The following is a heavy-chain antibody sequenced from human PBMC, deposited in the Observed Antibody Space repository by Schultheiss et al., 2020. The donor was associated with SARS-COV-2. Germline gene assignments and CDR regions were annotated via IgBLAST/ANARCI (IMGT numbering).Heavy chain of an antibody. V-gene: IGHV4-31*03. CDR2: IYYSGST. D-gene: IGHD6-13*01. CDR3: ARLPAAAGTGFYY. CDR1: GGSISSGGYY. J-gene: IGHJ4*02. Sequence: SETLSLTCTVSGGSISSGGYYWSWIRQPPGKRLEWIGYIYYSGSTYYNPSLKSRVIISVDTSKNQFSLKLSSVTAADTAVYYCARLPAAAGTGFYYWGQGTLVTVSS.